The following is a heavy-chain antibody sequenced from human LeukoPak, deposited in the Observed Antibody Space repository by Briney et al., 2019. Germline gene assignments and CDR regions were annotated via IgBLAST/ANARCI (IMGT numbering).Heavy chain of an antibody. CDR3: ARGGDIVVVHIWFDP. V-gene: IGHV4-4*02. CDR1: GGSISSSNW. Sequence: SETLSLTCAVSGGSISSSNWCRWVSQPPGKGLEWWGEIYHSGSTNYHTSLNSRVTITVVTSKKQSFLKLSSVAASDTAGYYCARGGDIVVVHIWFDPWGQGTLVTVSS. D-gene: IGHD2-2*01. CDR2: IYHSGST. J-gene: IGHJ5*02.